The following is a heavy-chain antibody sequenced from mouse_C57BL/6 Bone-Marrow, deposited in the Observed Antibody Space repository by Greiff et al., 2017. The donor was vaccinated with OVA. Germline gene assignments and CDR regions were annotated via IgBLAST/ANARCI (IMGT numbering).Heavy chain of an antibody. J-gene: IGHJ2*01. D-gene: IGHD4-1*01. CDR3: ARNKLGSDY. Sequence: VQVVESGPELVKPGASVKISCKASGYAFSSSWMNWVKQRPGKGLEWIGRIYPGDGDTNYNGKFKGKATLTADKSSSTAYMQLSSLTSEDSAVYFCARNKLGSDYWGQGTTLTVSS. V-gene: IGHV1-82*01. CDR1: GYAFSSSW. CDR2: IYPGDGDT.